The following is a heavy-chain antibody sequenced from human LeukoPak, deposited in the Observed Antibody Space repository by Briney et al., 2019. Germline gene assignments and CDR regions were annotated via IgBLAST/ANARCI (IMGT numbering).Heavy chain of an antibody. CDR3: AKQYGSGSYKPFDY. Sequence: GGSLRLSCAASEFTFSNYGINWVRQAPWKGLEWVSYISSSGSTIHYADSVKGRVTISRDNAKNSLYLQMNSLRAEDTAVYYCAKQYGSGSYKPFDYWGQGTLVTVSS. J-gene: IGHJ4*02. D-gene: IGHD3-10*01. CDR1: EFTFSNYG. CDR2: ISSSGSTI. V-gene: IGHV3-48*03.